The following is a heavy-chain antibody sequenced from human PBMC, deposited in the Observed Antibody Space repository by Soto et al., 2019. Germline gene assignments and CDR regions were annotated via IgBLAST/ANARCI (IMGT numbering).Heavy chain of an antibody. V-gene: IGHV1-2*02. CDR3: ARDHVGPMSYFDI. CDR2: INSNSGGA. CDR1: GYTFTDYY. D-gene: IGHD1-26*01. J-gene: IGHJ3*02. Sequence: ASVKVSCKASGYTFTDYYIHWVRQAPGQGLECMGWINSNSGGADYAQKFQGRVTLTRDTTISTAYMELTRLRSDDTAVYYCARDHVGPMSYFDIWGKGTRVTVSS.